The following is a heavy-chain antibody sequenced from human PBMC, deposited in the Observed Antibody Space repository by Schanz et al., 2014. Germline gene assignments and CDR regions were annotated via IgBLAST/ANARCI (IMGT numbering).Heavy chain of an antibody. CDR1: GFTFNNYG. CDR3: AREDCSATSCYFRY. Sequence: VQVVESGGGVVQPGRSLRLSCVASGFTFNNYGMHWVRQAPGKGLGWVAVIWHDGSGKYYADSVKGRFTISRDNSKNTLYLEMNSLRAEDTAVYYCAREDCSATSCYFRYWGQGTLVTVSS. V-gene: IGHV3-33*01. D-gene: IGHD2-21*01. CDR2: IWHDGSGK. J-gene: IGHJ4*02.